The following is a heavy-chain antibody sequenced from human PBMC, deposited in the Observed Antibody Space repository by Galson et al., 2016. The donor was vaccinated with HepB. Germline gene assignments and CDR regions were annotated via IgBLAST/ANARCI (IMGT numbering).Heavy chain of an antibody. J-gene: IGHJ6*02. CDR3: ARGADSSSYSYYYGMDV. CDR2: INPSGGST. Sequence: SVKVSCKASGYTFTSYYIHWVRQAPGQGLEWVGIINPSGGSTSYPQKFQGRLTLTRDTSTSTVYMELSSLRSEDTAVYHCARGADSSSYSYYYGMDVWGQATTVTVSS. CDR1: GYTFTSYY. V-gene: IGHV1-46*01. D-gene: IGHD3-22*01.